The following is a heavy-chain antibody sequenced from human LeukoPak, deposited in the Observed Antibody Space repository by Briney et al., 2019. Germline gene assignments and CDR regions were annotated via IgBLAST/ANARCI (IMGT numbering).Heavy chain of an antibody. D-gene: IGHD4-17*01. CDR3: SRDLVTVTKGFDI. CDR2: ISYIGST. V-gene: IGHV4-59*11. J-gene: IGHJ3*02. Sequence: SETLSLTCAVSDDSFSSHYWTWIRQPPGKGLEWIGYISYIGSTNYNPSLKSRVTISIDTSKNQFSLKLSSVTAAATAVYYCSRDLVTVTKGFDIWGQGTMVSVSS. CDR1: DDSFSSHY.